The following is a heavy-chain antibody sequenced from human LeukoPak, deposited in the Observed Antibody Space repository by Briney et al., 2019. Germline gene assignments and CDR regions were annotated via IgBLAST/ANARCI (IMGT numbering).Heavy chain of an antibody. V-gene: IGHV3-23*01. CDR2: FKTNSGQV. Sequence: GGSLRLSCVASGFTFSDYAMNWVRQAPGKGLEWVSTFKTNSGQVYHAESVRGRFTISRDNSKNTVYLQMSSLRAEDTAVYYCAKEGFDSWGQGTLVTVSS. J-gene: IGHJ4*02. CDR3: AKEGFDS. CDR1: GFTFSDYA.